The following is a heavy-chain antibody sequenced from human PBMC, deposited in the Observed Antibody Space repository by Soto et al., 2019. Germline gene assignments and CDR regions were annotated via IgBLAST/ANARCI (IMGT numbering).Heavy chain of an antibody. CDR3: ARTQPITGNNRTKSFDVWFDP. D-gene: IGHD1-20*01. CDR2: IYYSGST. V-gene: IGHV4-30-4*01. CDR1: GGSISSGDYY. J-gene: IGHJ5*02. Sequence: KPSETLSLTCTVSGGSISSGDYYWSWIRQPPGKGLEWIGYIYYSGSTYYNPSLKSRVTISVDTSKNQFSLKLSSVTAADTAVYYCARTQPITGNNRTKSFDVWFDPWGQGTLVTVSS.